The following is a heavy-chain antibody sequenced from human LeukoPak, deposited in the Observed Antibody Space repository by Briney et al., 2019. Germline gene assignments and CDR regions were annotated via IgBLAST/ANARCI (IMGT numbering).Heavy chain of an antibody. CDR3: AREGYCSSTSCYISSWFDP. V-gene: IGHV4-30-4*01. Sequence: PSQTLSLTCTVSGGSISSGDYYWSWIRQPPGKGLEWIGYIYYSGSTYYNPSLKSRVTISVDTSKNQFSLELSSVTAADTAVYYCAREGYCSSTSCYISSWFDPWGQGTLVTVSS. CDR2: IYYSGST. J-gene: IGHJ5*02. CDR1: GGSISSGDYY. D-gene: IGHD2-2*02.